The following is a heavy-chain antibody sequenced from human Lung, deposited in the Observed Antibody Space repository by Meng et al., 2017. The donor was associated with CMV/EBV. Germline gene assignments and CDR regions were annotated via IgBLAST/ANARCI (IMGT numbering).Heavy chain of an antibody. Sequence: VSCNASGDTFSTLAISWVRQTPGQGLEWMGGIIPTFNTIKYAQKFQGRLTITTDRSTSTAYMDLSSLRSDDTAVYYCVRDRIGWFDPWGQGTLVTVSS. CDR2: IIPTFNTI. CDR3: VRDRIGWFDP. V-gene: IGHV1-69*05. J-gene: IGHJ5*02. CDR1: GDTFSTLA. D-gene: IGHD2-15*01.